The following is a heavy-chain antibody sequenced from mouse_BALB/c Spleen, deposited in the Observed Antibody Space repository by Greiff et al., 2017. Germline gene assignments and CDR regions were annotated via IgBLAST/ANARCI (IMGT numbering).Heavy chain of an antibody. Sequence: EVQVVESGGGLVQPGGSLKLSCAASGFTFSSYGMHWVRQAPEKGLEWVAYISSGSSTIYYADTVKGRFTISRDNPKNTLFLQMTSLTSEDTAMYYCARRSGLRGGSMDYWGQGTSVTVSS. CDR3: ARRSGLRGGSMDY. CDR1: GFTFSSYG. D-gene: IGHD1-1*02. J-gene: IGHJ4*01. CDR2: ISSGSSTI. V-gene: IGHV5-17*02.